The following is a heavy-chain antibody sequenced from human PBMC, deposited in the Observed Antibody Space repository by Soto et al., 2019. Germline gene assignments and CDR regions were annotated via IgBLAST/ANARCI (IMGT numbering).Heavy chain of an antibody. CDR3: ARARIDGARLLH. CDR2: IYHSGST. Sequence: QVQLQESGPGLVKPSQTLSLTCTVSVGSISRGDYYWSWIRQPPGKGLEWIGYIYHSGSTYYNPSLNSRVTISLDPSHIQFSLKLSSVTAADTAVYDWARARIDGARLLHGGQGTLVTVTS. J-gene: IGHJ4*02. D-gene: IGHD3-16*02. CDR1: VGSISRGDYY. V-gene: IGHV4-30-4*01.